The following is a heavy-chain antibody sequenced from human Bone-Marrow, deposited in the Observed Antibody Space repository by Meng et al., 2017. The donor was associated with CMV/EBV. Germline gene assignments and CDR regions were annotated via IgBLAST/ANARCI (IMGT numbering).Heavy chain of an antibody. J-gene: IGHJ6*01. V-gene: IGHV1-46*01. CDR1: GYTFTGYY. Sequence: ASVKVSCKASGYTFTGYYMHWVRQAPGQGLEWMGIINPSGGSTSYAQKFQGRVTMTRDTSTSTVYMELSSLRSEDTAVYYCAREIRGKGSTLDVWGQGTTVTVSS. CDR2: INPSGGST. CDR3: AREIRGKGSTLDV. D-gene: IGHD2/OR15-2a*01.